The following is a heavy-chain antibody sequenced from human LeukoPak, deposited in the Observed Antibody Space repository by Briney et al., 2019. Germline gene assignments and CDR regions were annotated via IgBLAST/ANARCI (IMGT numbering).Heavy chain of an antibody. CDR1: GFTFSSYW. CDR3: ATDAGHGFSF. D-gene: IGHD3/OR15-3a*01. CDR2: IKQDGSEK. Sequence: PGGSLRLSCAASGFTFSSYWMSWVRQAPGKGLEWVANIKQDGSEKYYVDSVKGRFTISRDNAKNSLYLQMNSLRGDDTAVYYCATDAGHGFSFWGQGTMVTVSS. V-gene: IGHV3-7*01. J-gene: IGHJ3*01.